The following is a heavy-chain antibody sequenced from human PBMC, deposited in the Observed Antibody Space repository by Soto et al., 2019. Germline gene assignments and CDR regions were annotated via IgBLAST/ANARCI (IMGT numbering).Heavy chain of an antibody. V-gene: IGHV3-23*01. CDR3: ATCPTLYAPTYNWCDP. D-gene: IGHD2-8*01. CDR2: ITSSGGST. CDR1: GFTFSSYA. J-gene: IGHJ5*02. Sequence: EVQLLESGGGLVQPGGSLRLSCAASGFTFSSYAMSWVRQAPGKGLEWVSTITSSGGSTYYADSVRGRFTISRDNSKKALYLQMNSLRAEDTAVYYCATCPTLYAPTYNWCDPWGQGTLVTVSS.